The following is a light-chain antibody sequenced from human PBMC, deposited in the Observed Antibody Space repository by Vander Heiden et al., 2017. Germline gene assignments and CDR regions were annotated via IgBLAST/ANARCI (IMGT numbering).Light chain of an antibody. Sequence: QSIMSQLPSATGSPGQRATFACSGSNSNIGYNTVNWYQQIPRTAPNHLIYNNTHRPSGVPDRFPAPKSGTSASLAISGLQSDDEADYYCATWDDSLSGWVFGGGTKLTVL. J-gene: IGLJ3*02. V-gene: IGLV1-44*01. CDR2: NNT. CDR1: NSNIGYNT. CDR3: ATWDDSLSGWV.